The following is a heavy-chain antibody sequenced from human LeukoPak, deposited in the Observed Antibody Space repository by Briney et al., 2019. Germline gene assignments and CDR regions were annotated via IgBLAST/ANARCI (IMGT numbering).Heavy chain of an antibody. CDR1: GFSISSGYY. CDR3: ASFSTSVGTSSDY. V-gene: IGHV4-38-2*02. Sequence: PSETLSLTCTVSGFSISSGYYWGWIRQPPGKGLEWIGSIYHSGSTYYNPSLKSRVTISVDTSKNQFSLKLSSVTAADTAVYYCASFSTSVGTSSDYWGQGTLVTVSS. CDR2: IYHSGST. D-gene: IGHD6-6*01. J-gene: IGHJ4*02.